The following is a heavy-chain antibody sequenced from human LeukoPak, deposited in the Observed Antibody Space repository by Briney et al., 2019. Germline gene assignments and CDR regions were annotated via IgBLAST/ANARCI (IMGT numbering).Heavy chain of an antibody. D-gene: IGHD2/OR15-2a*01. CDR1: GGSISSSSYY. Sequence: SETLSLTCTVSGGSISSSSYYWGWIRQPPGKGLEWIGSIYYSGSTYYNPSLKGRVTISVDTSKNQFSLKLSSVTAADTAVYYCARPGAGVLHAFDIWGQGTMVTVSS. J-gene: IGHJ3*02. CDR3: ARPGAGVLHAFDI. V-gene: IGHV4-39*01. CDR2: IYYSGST.